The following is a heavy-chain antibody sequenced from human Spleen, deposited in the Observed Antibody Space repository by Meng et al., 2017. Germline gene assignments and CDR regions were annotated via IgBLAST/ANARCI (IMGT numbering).Heavy chain of an antibody. CDR1: GGSFSGYY. Sequence: QLQRWGAGLLKPSETLSLTCAVYGGSFSGYYWSWIRQPPGKGLEWIGEINHSGSTNYNPSLKSRVTISVDTSKNQFSLKLSSVTAADTAVYYCAKRRGHSSSWPFDYWGQGTLVTVSS. V-gene: IGHV4-34*01. J-gene: IGHJ4*02. CDR2: INHSGST. D-gene: IGHD6-13*01. CDR3: AKRRGHSSSWPFDY.